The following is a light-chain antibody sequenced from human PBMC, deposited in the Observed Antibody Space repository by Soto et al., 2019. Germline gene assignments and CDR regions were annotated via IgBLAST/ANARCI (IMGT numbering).Light chain of an antibody. CDR1: QGFSNY. CDR3: QKYNGARWT. V-gene: IGKV1-27*01. Sequence: DIQMTQSPSSLSASVGDRVNITCRASQGFSNYLAWYQQKPGKVPKLLIYAASSLQSGVPSRFSGSGSGTDFTLTITSLQPEDVATYYCQKYNGARWTFGQGTKVDIK. CDR2: AAS. J-gene: IGKJ1*01.